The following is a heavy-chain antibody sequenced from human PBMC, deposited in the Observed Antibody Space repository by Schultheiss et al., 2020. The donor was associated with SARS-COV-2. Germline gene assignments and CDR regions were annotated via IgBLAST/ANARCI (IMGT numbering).Heavy chain of an antibody. Sequence: GGSLRLSCAASGFTFDDYAMHWVRQAPGKGLEWVSGISWNSGSIGYADSVKGRFTISRDNAKNSLYLQMNSLRAEDTALYYCAKGGSGYYEGDAFDIWGQGTMVTVSS. V-gene: IGHV3-9*01. D-gene: IGHD3-22*01. CDR1: GFTFDDYA. CDR3: AKGGSGYYEGDAFDI. CDR2: ISWNSGSI. J-gene: IGHJ3*02.